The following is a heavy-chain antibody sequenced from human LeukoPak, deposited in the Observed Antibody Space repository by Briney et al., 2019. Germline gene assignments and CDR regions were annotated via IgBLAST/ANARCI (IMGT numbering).Heavy chain of an antibody. CDR2: ISSSSSYI. V-gene: IGHV3-21*01. CDR3: ARDLWDAVTTTYFDY. CDR1: GFTFSSYS. Sequence: GGSLRLSCAASGFTFSSYSMNWVRQAPGKGLEWVSSISSSSSYIYYADSVKGRFTISRDNAKNSLYLQMNSLRAEDTAVYYCARDLWDAVTTTYFDYWGQGTPVTVSS. J-gene: IGHJ4*02. D-gene: IGHD4-17*01.